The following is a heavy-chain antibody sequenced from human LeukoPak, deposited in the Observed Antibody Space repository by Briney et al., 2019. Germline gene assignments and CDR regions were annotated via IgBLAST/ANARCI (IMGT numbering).Heavy chain of an antibody. J-gene: IGHJ3*02. Sequence: SETLSLTCTVSGGSISPYYWSWIRQPPGKGLEWIGYFFYSGSTNYNPSLKSRVTISVDTSKIQFSLKLSSVTAADTAVYYCARVFGSGYDFRGAFDIWGQGTMVTVSS. CDR2: FFYSGST. CDR1: GGSISPYY. V-gene: IGHV4-59*01. D-gene: IGHD5-12*01. CDR3: ARVFGSGYDFRGAFDI.